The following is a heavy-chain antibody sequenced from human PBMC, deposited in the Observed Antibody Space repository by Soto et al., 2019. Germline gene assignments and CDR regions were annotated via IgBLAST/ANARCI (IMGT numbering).Heavy chain of an antibody. Sequence: QVQLVQSGAEVKKPGASVKVSCKASGYTFTSYYMHWVRQAPGQGLEWMGIINPSGGSTSYAQKFQGSVTMTRDTSTSTVYMELSSLRSEDTAVYYCARDGGHYYDSSGYYQPPYWYFDLWGRGTLVTVSS. V-gene: IGHV1-46*01. CDR3: ARDGGHYYDSSGYYQPPYWYFDL. CDR1: GYTFTSYY. CDR2: INPSGGST. J-gene: IGHJ2*01. D-gene: IGHD3-22*01.